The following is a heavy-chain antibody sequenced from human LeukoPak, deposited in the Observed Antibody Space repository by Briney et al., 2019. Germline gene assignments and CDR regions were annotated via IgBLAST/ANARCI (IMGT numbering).Heavy chain of an antibody. J-gene: IGHJ4*02. D-gene: IGHD3-10*01. Sequence: WGSLTLSYRVVGYPWRDKSVLSIRQAPGKGLVWVSRINSDGSRTSSADSVRGRFTISRDNSKNTLYLQMNSLIVEDTAVYYWGREGRGLGKFWGQGTLVTVSS. CDR1: GYPWRDKS. V-gene: IGHV3-74*01. CDR2: INSDGSRT. CDR3: GREGRGLGKF.